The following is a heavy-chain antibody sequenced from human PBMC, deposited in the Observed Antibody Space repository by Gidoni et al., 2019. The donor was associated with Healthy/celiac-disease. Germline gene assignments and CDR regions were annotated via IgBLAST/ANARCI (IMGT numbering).Heavy chain of an antibody. CDR1: GFTFGGFG. CDR2: IRSKAYGGKK. Sequence: EVQLVESGGGLVQPGRSLRLSCSASGFTFGGFGKCLFRQAQGKGMEWVGFIRSKAYGGKKEYAASVKGRFTISRDDSKSIAYLQMNSLKAEDTAVYYCTQKKMATIGRFRFDYWGQGTLVTVSS. V-gene: IGHV3-49*03. D-gene: IGHD5-12*01. J-gene: IGHJ4*02. CDR3: TQKKMATIGRFRFDY.